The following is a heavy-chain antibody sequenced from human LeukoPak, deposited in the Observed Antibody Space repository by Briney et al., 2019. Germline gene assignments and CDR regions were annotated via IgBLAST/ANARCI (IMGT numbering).Heavy chain of an antibody. CDR1: GYTFTDYY. V-gene: IGHV1-2*06. D-gene: IGHD4-11*01. J-gene: IGHJ4*02. Sequence: ASVKVSCKPSGYTFTDYYIHWVRQAPGQGPEWMGRIHPNSGGTNYAQKFQGRVTMTRDTSIITAYMELTSLTSDDTAVYYCARDRAGDPDYSFDQWGQGTLVTVSS. CDR2: IHPNSGGT. CDR3: ARDRAGDPDYSFDQ.